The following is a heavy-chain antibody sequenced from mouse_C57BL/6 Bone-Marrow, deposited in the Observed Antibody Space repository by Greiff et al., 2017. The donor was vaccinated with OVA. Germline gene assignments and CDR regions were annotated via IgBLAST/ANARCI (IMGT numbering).Heavy chain of an antibody. CDR1: GFSFNTYA. V-gene: IGHV10-1*01. CDR2: IRSKSNNYAT. Sequence: EAGGGLVQPKGSLKLSCAASGFSFNTYAMNWVRQAPGKGLEWVARIRSKSNNYATYYADSVKDRFTISRDDSESMLYLQMNNLKTEDTAMYYCVRMLDGYYVYYAMDYWGQGTSVTVSS. CDR3: VRMLDGYYVYYAMDY. J-gene: IGHJ4*01. D-gene: IGHD2-3*01.